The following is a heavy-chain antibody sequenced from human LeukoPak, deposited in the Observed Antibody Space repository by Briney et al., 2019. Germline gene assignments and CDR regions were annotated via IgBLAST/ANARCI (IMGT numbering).Heavy chain of an antibody. V-gene: IGHV3-21*01. CDR2: ISSSSSYI. D-gene: IGHD3-3*01. CDR3: ARTKLEWFQNDAFDI. Sequence: PGGSLRLSCAASGFTFSSYSMNWVRQAPGKGLEWVSSISSSSSYIYYADSVKGRFTISRDNAKNSLYLQMNSLRAEDTAVYYCARTKLEWFQNDAFDIWGQGTMVTVSS. J-gene: IGHJ3*02. CDR1: GFTFSSYS.